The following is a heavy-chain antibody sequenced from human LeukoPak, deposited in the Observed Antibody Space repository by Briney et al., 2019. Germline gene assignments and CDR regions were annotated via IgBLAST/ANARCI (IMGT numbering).Heavy chain of an antibody. Sequence: PGGSLRLSCAASGFTFSSYGMHWVRQGPGKGLEWGAVVWYDGGNKHYADSVKGRFTISRDNSKNTVYLQMDSLRAEDAAVYYCAASQGDSRDWLALDHWGQGTLVNVSS. CDR2: VWYDGGNK. CDR3: AASQGDSRDWLALDH. D-gene: IGHD3/OR15-3a*01. CDR1: GFTFSSYG. J-gene: IGHJ4*02. V-gene: IGHV3-33*01.